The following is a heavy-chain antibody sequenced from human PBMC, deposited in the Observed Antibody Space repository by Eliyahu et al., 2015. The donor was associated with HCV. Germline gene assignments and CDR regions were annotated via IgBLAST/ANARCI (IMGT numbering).Heavy chain of an antibody. Sequence: QVQLVESGGGVVQPGRSLRLSCXASGFTFSXXGMHWVRPAPGKGLEWVAVIWYDGSNKYYADSVKGRFTISRDNSKNTLYLQMNSLRAEDTAVYYCARGQGSAAGTVFLDYWGQGTLVTVSS. CDR2: IWYDGSNK. D-gene: IGHD6-13*01. CDR3: ARGQGSAAGTVFLDY. V-gene: IGHV3-33*01. CDR1: GFTFSXXG. J-gene: IGHJ4*02.